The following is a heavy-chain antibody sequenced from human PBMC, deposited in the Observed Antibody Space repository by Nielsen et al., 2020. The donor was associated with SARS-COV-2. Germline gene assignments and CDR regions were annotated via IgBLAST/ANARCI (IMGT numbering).Heavy chain of an antibody. CDR3: ARAPGGYFDWPRDAFDI. J-gene: IGHJ3*02. V-gene: IGHV3-21*01. CDR2: ISSSSSYI. Sequence: GGSLRPSCAASGFTFSSYSMNWVRQAPGKGLEWVSSISSSSSYIYYADSVKGRFTISRDNAKNSLYLQMNSLRAEDTAVYYCARAPGGYFDWPRDAFDIWGQGTMVTVSS. CDR1: GFTFSSYS. D-gene: IGHD3-9*01.